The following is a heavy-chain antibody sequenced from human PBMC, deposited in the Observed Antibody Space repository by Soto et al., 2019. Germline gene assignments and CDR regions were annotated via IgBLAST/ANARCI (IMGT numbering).Heavy chain of an antibody. J-gene: IGHJ5*02. V-gene: IGHV4-4*07. CDR2: IYTSGST. CDR1: GGSISSYY. CDR3: ARDLPHRTIFGVVNERTHNWVDH. D-gene: IGHD3-3*01. Sequence: SETLCLTCTFSGGSISSYYWSWIRQPAGKGLEWIGRIYTSGSTNYNPSLKSRVTMSVDTSKNQFSLKLSSVTAADTAVYYCARDLPHRTIFGVVNERTHNWVDHWGKGTLVT.